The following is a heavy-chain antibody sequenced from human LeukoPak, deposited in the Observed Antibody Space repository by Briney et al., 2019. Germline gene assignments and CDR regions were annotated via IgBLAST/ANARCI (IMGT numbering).Heavy chain of an antibody. J-gene: IGHJ4*02. Sequence: SETLSLTCTVSGGSISSYYWSWIRQPPGKGLEWFGYIYYSGSTNYNPSLKSRVTISVDTSKNQFSLKLSSVTAADTAVYYCARDLSPFYWGQGTLVTVSS. V-gene: IGHV4-59*01. CDR1: GGSISSYY. CDR2: IYYSGST. CDR3: ARDLSPFY.